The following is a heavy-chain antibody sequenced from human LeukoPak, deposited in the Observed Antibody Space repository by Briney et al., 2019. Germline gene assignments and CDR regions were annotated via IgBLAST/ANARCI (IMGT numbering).Heavy chain of an antibody. D-gene: IGHD5-18*01. J-gene: IGHJ4*02. Sequence: GGSLRLSCAASGFTFSSYAMSWVRQAPGKGLEWVSAISGSGGSTYYADSVKDRFTISRDNSKNTLYLQMNSLRAEDTAVYYCARAGAGYSYGYLIDYWGQGTLVTVSS. CDR3: ARAGAGYSYGYLIDY. V-gene: IGHV3-23*01. CDR1: GFTFSSYA. CDR2: ISGSGGST.